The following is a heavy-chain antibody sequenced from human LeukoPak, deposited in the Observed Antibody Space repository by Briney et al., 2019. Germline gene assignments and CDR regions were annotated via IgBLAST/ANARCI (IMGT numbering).Heavy chain of an antibody. Sequence: WASVKVSCKASGYTFTGYYMHWVREAPGQGLEWMGWINPNSGGTNYAQKFQGRVTMPRDTSISTAYMELSSLRSEDTAVYYCSTEFITMVRTGSMDVWGKGTTVTVSS. J-gene: IGHJ6*04. CDR1: GYTFTGYY. CDR2: INPNSGGT. D-gene: IGHD3-10*01. CDR3: STEFITMVRTGSMDV. V-gene: IGHV1-2*02.